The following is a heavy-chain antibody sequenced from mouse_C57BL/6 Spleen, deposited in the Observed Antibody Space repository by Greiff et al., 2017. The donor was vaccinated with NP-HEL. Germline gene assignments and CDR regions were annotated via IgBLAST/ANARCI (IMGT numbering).Heavy chain of an antibody. CDR2: FHPYNDDT. CDR3: ARNYYGRGGYFDV. Sequence: QVQLKESGAELVKPGASVKMSCKASGYTFTTYPIEWMKQNHGKSLEWIGNFHPYNDDTKYNEKFKGKATLTVEKSSSTVYLELSRLTSDDSAVYYCARNYYGRGGYFDVWGTGTTVTVSS. CDR1: GYTFTTYP. V-gene: IGHV1-47*01. D-gene: IGHD1-1*01. J-gene: IGHJ1*03.